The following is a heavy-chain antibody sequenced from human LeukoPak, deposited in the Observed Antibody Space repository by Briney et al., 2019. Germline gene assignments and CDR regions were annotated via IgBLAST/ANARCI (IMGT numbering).Heavy chain of an antibody. J-gene: IGHJ4*02. CDR3: ARGVYRDGYNL. D-gene: IGHD5-24*01. CDR2: IYYSGST. Sequence: SETLSLTCTVSGGSISSYCWSWIRQPPGKGLEWIGYIYYSGSTNYNPSLKSRVTISVDTSKNQFSLKLSSVTAADTAVYYCARGVYRDGYNLWGQGTLVTVSS. V-gene: IGHV4-59*01. CDR1: GGSISSYC.